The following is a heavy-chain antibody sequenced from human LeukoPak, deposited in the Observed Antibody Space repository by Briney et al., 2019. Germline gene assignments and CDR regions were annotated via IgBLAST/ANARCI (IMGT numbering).Heavy chain of an antibody. D-gene: IGHD3-10*01. V-gene: IGHV1-8*01. CDR3: ARALMVRGVIIYYYFGMDV. J-gene: IGHJ6*02. Sequence: ASVKVSCKASGYTFTSYDINWVRQATGQGLEWMGWMNPNSGNTGYAQKFQGRVTMTRNTSISTAYMELSSLRSEDTGVYYCARALMVRGVIIYYYFGMDVWGQGTTVTVSS. CDR1: GYTFTSYD. CDR2: MNPNSGNT.